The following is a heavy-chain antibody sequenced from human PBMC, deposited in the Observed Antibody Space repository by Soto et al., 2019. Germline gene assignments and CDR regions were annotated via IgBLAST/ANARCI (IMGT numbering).Heavy chain of an antibody. J-gene: IGHJ4*02. V-gene: IGHV4-34*01. CDR1: DGSFSGYS. D-gene: IGHD2-8*02. CDR2: INHSGST. Sequence: SETLSLTCAVYDGSFSGYSWTWIRQPPGTGLEWIGEINHSGSTNYNPSLKSRVTISVDTSKNQFSLKLTSVTAADTAVYYCARDKITGLFDFWGQGTLVTVSS. CDR3: ARDKITGLFDF.